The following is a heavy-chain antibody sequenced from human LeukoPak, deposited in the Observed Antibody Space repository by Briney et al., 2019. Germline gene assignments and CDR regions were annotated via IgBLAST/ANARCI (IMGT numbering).Heavy chain of an antibody. CDR3: ARHPYYDIYLIDY. J-gene: IGHJ4*02. CDR1: GGSISSYY. D-gene: IGHD3-9*01. Sequence: KTSETLSLTCTVSGGSISSYYWSWIRQPPGKGLEWIGYIYYSGSTNYNPSLKSRVTISVDTSKNQFSLKLSSATAADTAVYYCARHPYYDIYLIDYWGQGTLVTVSS. CDR2: IYYSGST. V-gene: IGHV4-59*08.